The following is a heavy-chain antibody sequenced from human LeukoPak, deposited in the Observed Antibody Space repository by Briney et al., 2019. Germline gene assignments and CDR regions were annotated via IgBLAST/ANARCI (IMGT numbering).Heavy chain of an antibody. D-gene: IGHD1-1*01. CDR3: AKETTYSFVDY. V-gene: IGHV3-23*01. J-gene: IGHJ4*02. CDR2: ISGSGDST. CDR1: GFTFRSYA. Sequence: GGSLTLSCAASGFTFRSYAMSWLRQAPGKGLEWVSVISGSGDSTYYADSVKGRFTISRDNSKNTLYLQMNSLRAEDTAVYYCAKETTYSFVDYWGQGPLVTVSS.